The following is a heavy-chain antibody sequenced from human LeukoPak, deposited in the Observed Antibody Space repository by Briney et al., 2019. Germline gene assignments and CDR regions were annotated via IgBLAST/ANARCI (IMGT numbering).Heavy chain of an antibody. Sequence: KPGGSLRLSCAASGFTFSDYYMTWFRHAPRKGLEWVSYISGGSSYTNFADSVKGRFTISRDNAKNSLYLQMNSLRAEDTAVYYCARVSLLDDGGLGDYGGQGTLVTVSS. V-gene: IGHV3-11*06. D-gene: IGHD4-23*01. J-gene: IGHJ4*02. CDR3: ARVSLLDDGGLGDY. CDR2: ISGGSSYT. CDR1: GFTFSDYY.